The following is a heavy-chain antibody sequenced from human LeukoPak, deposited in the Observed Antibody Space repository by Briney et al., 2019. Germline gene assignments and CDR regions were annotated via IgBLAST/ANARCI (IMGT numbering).Heavy chain of an antibody. V-gene: IGHV1-8*02. CDR2: MNPNSGNT. J-gene: IGHJ4*02. CDR3: ARGVVVPAASFDY. D-gene: IGHD2-2*01. CDR1: GGTFSSYA. Sequence: ASVKVSCEASGGTFSSYAISWVRQATGQGLEWMGWMNPNSGNTGYAQKFQGRVTMTRNTSISTAYMELSSLRSEDTAVYYCARGVVVPAASFDYWGQGTLVTVSS.